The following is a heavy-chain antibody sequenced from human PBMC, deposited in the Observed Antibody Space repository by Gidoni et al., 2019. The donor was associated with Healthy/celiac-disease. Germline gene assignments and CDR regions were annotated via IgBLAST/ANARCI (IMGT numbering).Heavy chain of an antibody. J-gene: IGHJ6*02. CDR3: ARAGRYYDSSGYFYYYYGMDV. CDR1: GFTFSRSD. CDR2: IGTAGDT. Sequence: EVQLVESGGGLVQPGGSLRPSCAASGFTFSRSDIHWVRQATGKGLEGVSAIGTAGDTYDPGSVKGRFTISRENAKNSLYLQMNSLRAGDTAVYYCARAGRYYDSSGYFYYYYGMDVWGQGTTVTVSS. D-gene: IGHD3-22*01. V-gene: IGHV3-13*01.